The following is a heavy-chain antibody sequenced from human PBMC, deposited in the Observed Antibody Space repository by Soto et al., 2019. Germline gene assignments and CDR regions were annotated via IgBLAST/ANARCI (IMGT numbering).Heavy chain of an antibody. Sequence: QVQLQESGPGLVKPSQTLSLTCTVSGGSISSGDYYWSWIRQPPGKGLEWIGYIYYSGSTYYNPSLKSRVTISVDTSKNQCSLKLSSVTAADTAVYYCARGGYSSSWGNYYYGIDVWGQGTTVTVSS. J-gene: IGHJ6*02. CDR2: IYYSGST. CDR3: ARGGYSSSWGNYYYGIDV. D-gene: IGHD6-13*01. V-gene: IGHV4-30-4*01. CDR1: GGSISSGDYY.